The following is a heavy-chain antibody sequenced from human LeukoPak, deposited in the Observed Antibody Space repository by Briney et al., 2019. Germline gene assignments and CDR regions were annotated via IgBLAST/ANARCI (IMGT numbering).Heavy chain of an antibody. Sequence: SETLSLTCTVSDGSISSYYWNWIRQPPGKGLEWIGYINYSGTTNYNPSLKSRVTISVDTSKNQFSLKMSSVTAADTAVYYCARGKNSANVGMFDYWGQGTLVTVSS. V-gene: IGHV4-59*01. CDR2: INYSGTT. D-gene: IGHD7-27*01. CDR3: ARGKNSANVGMFDY. J-gene: IGHJ4*02. CDR1: DGSISSYY.